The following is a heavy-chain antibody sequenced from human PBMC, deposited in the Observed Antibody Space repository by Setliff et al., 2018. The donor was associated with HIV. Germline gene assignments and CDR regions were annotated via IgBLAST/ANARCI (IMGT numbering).Heavy chain of an antibody. CDR2: INHSGST. J-gene: IGHJ5*02. V-gene: IGHV4-34*01. CDR1: GGSFSGYY. D-gene: IGHD3-10*01. CDR3: ARASHEYGLFDP. Sequence: SETLSLTCAVYGGSFSGYYWSWIRQPPGKGLEWIGEINHSGSTNYNPALKSRVTISVDTSKNQFSLKLSSVTAADTAVYYCARASHEYGLFDPWGQGTLVTVSS.